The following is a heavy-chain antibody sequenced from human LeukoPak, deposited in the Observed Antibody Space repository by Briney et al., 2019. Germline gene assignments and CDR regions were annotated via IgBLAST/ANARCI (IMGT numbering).Heavy chain of an antibody. CDR1: GYTFTSYG. V-gene: IGHV1-18*01. CDR3: ARGYGSGSYYNYYYYMDV. Sequence: ASVKVSCKASGYTFTSYGISWVRQAPGQGLEWMGWISAYNGNTNYAQKLQGRVTITADESTSTAYMELSSLRSEDTAVYYCARGYGSGSYYNYYYYMDVWGKGTTVTISS. D-gene: IGHD3-10*01. J-gene: IGHJ6*03. CDR2: ISAYNGNT.